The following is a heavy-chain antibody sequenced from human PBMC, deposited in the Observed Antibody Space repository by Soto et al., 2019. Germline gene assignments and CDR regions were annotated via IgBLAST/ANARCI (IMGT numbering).Heavy chain of an antibody. CDR1: GFTFSSYA. CDR2: ISGSGGAT. Sequence: SGGSLRLSCEASGFTFSSYAMNWVRQAPGKGLEWISVISGSGGATYFADSVKGRFVISRDNSKNTLYLQMNSLRAEDTAVYYCARDPYQARLGILDPWGQGTLVTVSS. V-gene: IGHV3-23*01. J-gene: IGHJ5*02. D-gene: IGHD6-6*01. CDR3: ARDPYQARLGILDP.